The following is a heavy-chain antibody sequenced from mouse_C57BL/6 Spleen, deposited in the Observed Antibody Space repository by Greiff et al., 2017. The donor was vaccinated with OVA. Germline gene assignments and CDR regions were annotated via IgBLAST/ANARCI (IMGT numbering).Heavy chain of an antibody. D-gene: IGHD1-1*01. CDR3: AREDYYGSSPWFAY. J-gene: IGHJ3*01. Sequence: QVQLQQSGAELVKPGASVKLSCKASGYTFTSYWMHWVKQRPGQGLEWIGMIHPNSGSTNYNEKFKSKATLTVDKSSSTAYMQLSSLTSEDSAVYYFAREDYYGSSPWFAYWGQGTLVTVSA. CDR2: IHPNSGST. CDR1: GYTFTSYW. V-gene: IGHV1-64*01.